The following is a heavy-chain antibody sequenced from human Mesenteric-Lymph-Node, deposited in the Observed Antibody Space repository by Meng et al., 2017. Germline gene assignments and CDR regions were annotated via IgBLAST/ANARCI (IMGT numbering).Heavy chain of an antibody. D-gene: IGHD6-19*01. CDR3: ARDRNSSGWYSKLGVFDP. Sequence: GESLKISCAASGFTFSSYAMSWVRQAPGKGLEWVSAISGSGGSTYYAASVKGRFTISRDNSKNTLYLQMNSLRAEDTAVYYCARDRNSSGWYSKLGVFDPWGQGTLVTVSS. J-gene: IGHJ5*02. CDR1: GFTFSSYA. V-gene: IGHV3-23*01. CDR2: ISGSGGST.